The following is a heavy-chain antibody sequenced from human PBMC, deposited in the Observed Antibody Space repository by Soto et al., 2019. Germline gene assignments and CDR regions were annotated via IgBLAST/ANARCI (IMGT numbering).Heavy chain of an antibody. CDR1: GLTFSSYA. Sequence: GGSLRLSCAASGLTFSSYAMSWVRQAPGKGLEWVSAISGSGGSTYYADSVKGRFTISRDNSKNTLYLQMNSLRAEDTAVYYCAKFGADSSGYYFDYWGQGTLVTVSS. CDR2: ISGSGGST. D-gene: IGHD3-22*01. J-gene: IGHJ4*02. CDR3: AKFGADSSGYYFDY. V-gene: IGHV3-23*01.